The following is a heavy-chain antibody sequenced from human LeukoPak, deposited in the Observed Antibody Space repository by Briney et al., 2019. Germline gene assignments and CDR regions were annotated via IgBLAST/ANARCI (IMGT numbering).Heavy chain of an antibody. Sequence: GSSVKVSCKASGGTFSSYAISWVRQAPGQGLEWMGGIIPIFGTANYAQKFQGRVTITADKSTSTAYMELSSLRSEDTAVYYCAREGIAAAGIHFDYWGQGTLVTVSS. CDR3: AREGIAAAGIHFDY. J-gene: IGHJ4*02. V-gene: IGHV1-69*06. CDR2: IIPIFGTA. D-gene: IGHD6-13*01. CDR1: GGTFSSYA.